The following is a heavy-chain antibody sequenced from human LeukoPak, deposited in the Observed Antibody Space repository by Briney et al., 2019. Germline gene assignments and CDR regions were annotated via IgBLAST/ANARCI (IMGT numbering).Heavy chain of an antibody. D-gene: IGHD3-10*01. CDR3: TTDLAFGE. CDR2: IKSKTDGGTT. J-gene: IGHJ4*02. CDR1: GFTFSDYY. V-gene: IGHV3-15*01. Sequence: PGGSLRVSCAASGFTFSDYYMSWIRQAPGKGLEWVGRIKSKTDGGTTDYAAPVKGRFTISRDDSKNTLYLQMNSLKTEDTAVYYCTTDLAFGEGGQGTLVTVSS.